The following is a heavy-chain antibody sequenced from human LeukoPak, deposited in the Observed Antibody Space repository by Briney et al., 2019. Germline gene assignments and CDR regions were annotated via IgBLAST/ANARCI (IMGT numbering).Heavy chain of an antibody. V-gene: IGHV4-34*01. CDR2: INHSGIT. CDR1: GGSFSDYY. D-gene: IGHD3-10*01. Sequence: SETLSLTCAVYGGSFSDYYWSWIRQPPGKGLEYIGEINHSGITNYSPSLKSRVTISVDTSKNKFSLKVNSVTAADTAVYFCARYYGSGRDADYWGQGTLVNVSS. CDR3: ARYYGSGRDADY. J-gene: IGHJ4*02.